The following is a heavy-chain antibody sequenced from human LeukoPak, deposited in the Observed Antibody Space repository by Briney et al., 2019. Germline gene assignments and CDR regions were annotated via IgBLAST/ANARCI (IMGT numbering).Heavy chain of an antibody. V-gene: IGHV4-39*07. CDR1: GGSISIANYF. CDR2: TYYDGST. Sequence: SETLSLTCTVSGGSISIANYFWGWIRQPPGKGLEWIGSTYYDGSTYYNPSLKSRVTISRDTSKDQFSLRLSSVTAADTAVYYCARRSSGRPVDYWGQGTLVTVSS. CDR3: ARRSSGRPVDY. J-gene: IGHJ4*02. D-gene: IGHD3-3*01.